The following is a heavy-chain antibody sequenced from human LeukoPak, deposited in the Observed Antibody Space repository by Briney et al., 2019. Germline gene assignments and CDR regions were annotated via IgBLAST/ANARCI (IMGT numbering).Heavy chain of an antibody. Sequence: SETLSLTCTVSGYSISSGYYWGWIRQPPGKGLEWIGSIYHSGSTYYNPSLKSRVTISVDTSKNQFSLKLSSVTAADTAVYYCARELDYYDSSAYYRDASDIWGQGTMVTVSS. V-gene: IGHV4-38-2*02. CDR1: GYSISSGYY. J-gene: IGHJ3*02. CDR3: ARELDYYDSSAYYRDASDI. CDR2: IYHSGST. D-gene: IGHD3-22*01.